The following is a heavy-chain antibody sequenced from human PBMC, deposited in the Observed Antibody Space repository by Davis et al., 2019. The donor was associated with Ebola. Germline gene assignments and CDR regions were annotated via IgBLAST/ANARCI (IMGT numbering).Heavy chain of an antibody. Sequence: ASEVSCKASGYTFTSYGISWVRQAPGQGLEWMGRINPNSGGTNYAQKFQGRVTMTRDTSISTAYMELSRLRSDDTAVYYCARDVPDYSNYAWGQGTLVTVSS. CDR2: INPNSGGT. J-gene: IGHJ5*02. D-gene: IGHD4-11*01. CDR3: ARDVPDYSNYA. CDR1: GYTFTSYG. V-gene: IGHV1-2*06.